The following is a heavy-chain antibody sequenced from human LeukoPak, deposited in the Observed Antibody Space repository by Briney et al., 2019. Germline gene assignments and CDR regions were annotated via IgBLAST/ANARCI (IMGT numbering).Heavy chain of an antibody. Sequence: SETLSLTCTVSGVSIRSGDYYWGWIRQSPGKGLEWIGSMSSGGSTFYNPSLKSRVTISVDTSNNQFSLSLSSVSAADTAVYFCARELMYSGSHRNFDNWGQGTLVTVSS. V-gene: IGHV4-39*07. CDR1: GVSIRSGDYY. CDR2: MSSGGST. J-gene: IGHJ4*02. D-gene: IGHD1-26*01. CDR3: ARELMYSGSHRNFDN.